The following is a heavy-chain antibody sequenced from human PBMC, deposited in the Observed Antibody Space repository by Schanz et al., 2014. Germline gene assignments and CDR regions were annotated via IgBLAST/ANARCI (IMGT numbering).Heavy chain of an antibody. CDR3: ARSTYYDILTGQTHTRVDVRYFDL. J-gene: IGHJ2*01. CDR2: ISTSSGYI. V-gene: IGHV3-21*01. Sequence: VQLVESGGGLVKPGGSLRLSCAASGIAFSSYSMNWVRQAPGKGLEWVSTISTSSGYIYYADSVNGRFTISRDNGQNSLYLQMHSLRADDTAVYYCARSTYYDILTGQTHTRVDVRYFDLWGRGTLVTVSS. CDR1: GIAFSSYS. D-gene: IGHD3-9*01.